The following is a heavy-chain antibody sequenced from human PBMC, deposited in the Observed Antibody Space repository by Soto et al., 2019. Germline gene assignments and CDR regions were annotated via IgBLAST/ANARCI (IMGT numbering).Heavy chain of an antibody. Sequence: QVQLQQWGAGLLKPSETLSLTCAVYGGSFSGYYWSWIRQPPGKGLEWIGEINHSGSTNYNPSLKSRVTISVDTSKNQFSLKLSSVNAADTAVYYCARARWQRPFDPWGQGTLVTVSS. V-gene: IGHV4-34*01. CDR1: GGSFSGYY. D-gene: IGHD6-25*01. J-gene: IGHJ5*02. CDR2: INHSGST. CDR3: ARARWQRPFDP.